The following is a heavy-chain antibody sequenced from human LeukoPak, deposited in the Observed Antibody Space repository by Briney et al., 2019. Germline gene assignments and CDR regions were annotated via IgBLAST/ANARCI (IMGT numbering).Heavy chain of an antibody. CDR3: ARISGYGFDY. D-gene: IGHD5-12*01. Sequence: SETLSLTCTVSGGSISSHYWSWIRQPPGKGLEWIGYIYYSGSTNYNPSLKSRVTISVDTSKNQFSLKLSSVTAADTAVYYCARISGYGFDYWGQGTLVTVSS. J-gene: IGHJ4*02. CDR2: IYYSGST. V-gene: IGHV4-59*08. CDR1: GGSISSHY.